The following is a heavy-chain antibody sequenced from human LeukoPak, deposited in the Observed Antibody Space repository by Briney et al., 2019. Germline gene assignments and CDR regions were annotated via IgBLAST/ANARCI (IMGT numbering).Heavy chain of an antibody. CDR1: GFTFTNAW. J-gene: IGHJ4*02. CDR3: AKYDTSVYFDY. Sequence: GGSLRLSCAASGFTFTNAWMSWVRQAPGKGLEWVGHIKSKTDGGTTDYAAPVKGRFIISRDDSKHTLYLQMNSLKTDDTALYYCAKYDTSVYFDYWGQGTLVTLSS. V-gene: IGHV3-15*01. D-gene: IGHD3-22*01. CDR2: IKSKTDGGTT.